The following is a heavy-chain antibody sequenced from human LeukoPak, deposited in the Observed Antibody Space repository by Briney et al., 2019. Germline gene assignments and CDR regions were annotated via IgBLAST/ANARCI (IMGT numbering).Heavy chain of an antibody. Sequence: GESLKISCRGSGYSFTTHWIGWVRQTPGKGLEWMGIIYAGDSDTRYSPSFQGQVTISADKSFSTAYLQWSSLKASDTAMYYCARLRYSSSWDFDYWGQGTLVTVSS. D-gene: IGHD6-13*01. CDR1: GYSFTTHW. CDR3: ARLRYSSSWDFDY. J-gene: IGHJ4*02. CDR2: IYAGDSDT. V-gene: IGHV5-51*01.